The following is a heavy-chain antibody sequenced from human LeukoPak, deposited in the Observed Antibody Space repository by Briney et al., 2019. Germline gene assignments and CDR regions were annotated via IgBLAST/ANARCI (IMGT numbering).Heavy chain of an antibody. V-gene: IGHV4-4*09. CDR2: IYTSGST. D-gene: IGHD6-19*01. J-gene: IGHJ1*01. CDR3: ARHTSAYSPFQH. CDR1: GGYISSYY. Sequence: SETLSLTCTVSGGYISSYYWSWIRQPPGKGLEWIGHIYTSGSTNYSPSLNSRVTISVDTSKNQFSLRLSSVTAADTAVYYCARHTSAYSPFQHWGQGTLVSVSS.